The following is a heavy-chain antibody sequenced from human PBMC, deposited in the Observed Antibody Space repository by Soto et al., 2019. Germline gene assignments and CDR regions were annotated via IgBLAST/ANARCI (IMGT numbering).Heavy chain of an antibody. V-gene: IGHV3-64D*06. J-gene: IGHJ4*02. D-gene: IGHD4-17*01. CDR2: ISSNGGST. CDR1: GFTFSSYA. Sequence: GGSLRLSCSASGFTFSSYAMHWGRQAPGKGLGYVSAISSNGGSTYYADSVKGRFTISRNNSKNTLYLQMSSLRAEDTAVYYCVKAFGAYALFDYWGQGTLVTVSS. CDR3: VKAFGAYALFDY.